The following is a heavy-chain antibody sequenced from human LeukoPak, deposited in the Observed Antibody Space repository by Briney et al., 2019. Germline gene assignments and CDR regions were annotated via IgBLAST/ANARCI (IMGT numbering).Heavy chain of an antibody. V-gene: IGHV3-23*01. Sequence: GGSLRLSCAASGFTFSSYAMSWVRQAPGKGLEWVSVISGGGYSTYYAASVKGRFTISRDNSKNTLYLQMNSLRAEDTAVYYCAKGPSDIVVSYYGMDVWGQGTTVTVSS. J-gene: IGHJ6*02. D-gene: IGHD5-12*01. CDR1: GFTFSSYA. CDR2: ISGGGYST. CDR3: AKGPSDIVVSYYGMDV.